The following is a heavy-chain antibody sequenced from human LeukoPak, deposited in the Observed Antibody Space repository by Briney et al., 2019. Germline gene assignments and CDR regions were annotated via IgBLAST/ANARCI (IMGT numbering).Heavy chain of an antibody. J-gene: IGHJ6*03. CDR3: ARLPPTYSSGSYYMDV. CDR1: GYTFTSYG. Sequence: ASVKVSCKASGYTFTSYGISWVRQAPGQGLEWMGWISAYNGNTNYAQKLQGRVTMTTDTSTSTAYMELRSLRSDDTAVYYCARLPPTYSSGSYYMDVWGKGTTVTISS. CDR2: ISAYNGNT. V-gene: IGHV1-18*01. D-gene: IGHD6-19*01.